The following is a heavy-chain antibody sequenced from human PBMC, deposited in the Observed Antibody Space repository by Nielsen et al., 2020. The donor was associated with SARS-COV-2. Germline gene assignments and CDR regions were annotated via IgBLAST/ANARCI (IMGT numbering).Heavy chain of an antibody. J-gene: IGHJ6*02. CDR2: IWYDGSNK. Sequence: GESLKISCAASGFTFSSYGMHWVRQAPGKGLEWVAVIWYDGSNKYYADSVKGRFTISRDNAKNSLYLQMNSLRAEDTAVYYCARVYCSSTSCPLANYGMDVWGQGTTVTVSS. CDR3: ARVYCSSTSCPLANYGMDV. CDR1: GFTFSSYG. V-gene: IGHV3-33*01. D-gene: IGHD2-2*01.